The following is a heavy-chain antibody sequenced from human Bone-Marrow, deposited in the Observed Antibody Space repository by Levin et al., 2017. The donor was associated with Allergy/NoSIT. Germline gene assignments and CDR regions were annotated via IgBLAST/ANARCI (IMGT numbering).Heavy chain of an antibody. J-gene: IGHJ4*01. CDR2: IKSDGTDT. V-gene: IGHV3-74*01. CDR1: GFVFGSYW. D-gene: IGHD2-21*02. CDR3: TRDDLVNEGDGYYYYSYFNH. Sequence: SGGSLRLSCAASGFVFGSYWMHWVRQAPGKGLEWVARIKSDGTDTNYADSVKGRFTISRDNTKNTLHLQISSLSVEDTAVYYCTRDDLVNEGDGYYYYSYFNHWGQGTRVTVSS.